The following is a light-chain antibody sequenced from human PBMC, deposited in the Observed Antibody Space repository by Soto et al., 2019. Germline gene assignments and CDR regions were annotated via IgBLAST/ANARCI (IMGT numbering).Light chain of an antibody. J-gene: IGKJ2*01. Sequence: DIQMTQSPSSLSASVGDRVTITCRASQTISRYLNWYQHKPGKPPKLLIYGTSNLQSGVPSRFSGSGSGTDFTLTISSLQPEDFATCYCQQTNSPPHSFGQGTKLEIK. V-gene: IGKV1-39*01. CDR2: GTS. CDR3: QQTNSPPHS. CDR1: QTISRY.